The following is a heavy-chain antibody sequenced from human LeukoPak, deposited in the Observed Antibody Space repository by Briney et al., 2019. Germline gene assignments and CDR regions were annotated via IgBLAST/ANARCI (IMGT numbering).Heavy chain of an antibody. V-gene: IGHV3-66*01. CDR3: ARSYSNHLFGMDV. CDR1: GFTVSSYY. D-gene: IGHD4-11*01. CDR2: IYSGGST. J-gene: IGHJ6*02. Sequence: GGSLRLSCAGSGFTVSSYYMTWVRQALGKGLEWVSVIYSGGSTYYADSVKGRVAISRDNSKNTVFLQMNSVRAEDTAVYYCARSYSNHLFGMDVWGQGTAVTVSS.